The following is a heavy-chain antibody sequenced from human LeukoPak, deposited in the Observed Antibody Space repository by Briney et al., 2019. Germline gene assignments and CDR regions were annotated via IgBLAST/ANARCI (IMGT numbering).Heavy chain of an antibody. V-gene: IGHV1-2*02. Sequence: GASVKVSCKASGYTFTGYYMHWVRQAPGQGLEWMGWINPNSGGTNYAQKFQGRVTMTRDTFISTAYMELSRLRSDDTAVYYCARDPYDSSGYYFDYWGQGTLVTVSS. D-gene: IGHD3-22*01. J-gene: IGHJ4*02. CDR3: ARDPYDSSGYYFDY. CDR2: INPNSGGT. CDR1: GYTFTGYY.